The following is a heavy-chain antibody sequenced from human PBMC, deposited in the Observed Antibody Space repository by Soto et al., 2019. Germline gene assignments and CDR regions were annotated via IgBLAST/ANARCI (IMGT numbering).Heavy chain of an antibody. CDR3: AKDLNGSGSFTSYYHYGMDV. CDR1: GFTFSNYA. D-gene: IGHD3-10*01. CDR2: ISGSGRNT. Sequence: EVQMLESGGGLVHPGGSLRLSCAASGFTFSNYAMNWVRQAPGKGLEWVSSISGSGRNTYYADSVKGRLTISRDSSKNTMYLQMNSLRVEDTGVYYCAKDLNGSGSFTSYYHYGMDVWGQGTTVTASS. J-gene: IGHJ6*02. V-gene: IGHV3-23*01.